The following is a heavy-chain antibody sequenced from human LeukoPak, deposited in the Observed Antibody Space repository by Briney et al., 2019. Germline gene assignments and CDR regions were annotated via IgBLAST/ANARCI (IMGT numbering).Heavy chain of an antibody. Sequence: GESLKISCKGSGYSFTSYWIGWVRQMPGKGLEWMGIIYPGDSDTRYSPSFQGQVTISADKSISTAYLQWSSLKASDTAMYYCARATDIVVVPAAIHAFDIWGQGTMVTVSS. CDR3: ARATDIVVVPAAIHAFDI. J-gene: IGHJ3*02. V-gene: IGHV5-51*01. CDR1: GYSFTSYW. CDR2: IYPGDSDT. D-gene: IGHD2-2*01.